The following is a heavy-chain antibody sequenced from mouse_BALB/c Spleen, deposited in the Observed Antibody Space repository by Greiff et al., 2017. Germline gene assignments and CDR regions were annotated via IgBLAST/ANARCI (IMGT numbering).Heavy chain of an antibody. CDR1: GYAFTNYG. J-gene: IGHJ2*01. CDR3: ARADDNYETRRYFDY. V-gene: IGHV1-63*01. Sequence: VQVQQSGAELVRPGASVKISCKASGYAFTNYGLGWVKQRPGHGLEWIGDIYPGSGNTYYNEKFKGKATLTADKSSSTAYMQLSSLTSEDSAVYCCARADDNYETRRYFDYWGQGTTLTVSS. D-gene: IGHD2-1*01. CDR2: IYPGSGNT.